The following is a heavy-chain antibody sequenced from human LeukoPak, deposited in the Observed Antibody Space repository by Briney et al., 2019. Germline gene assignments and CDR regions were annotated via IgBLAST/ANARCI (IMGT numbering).Heavy chain of an antibody. CDR3: ARTGGWPLPYFES. V-gene: IGHV3-7*01. CDR2: IKQDGSEK. CDR1: GFTFSSYW. J-gene: IGHJ4*02. D-gene: IGHD6-19*01. Sequence: GGSLRLSCAASGFTFSSYWMSWVRQAPGKGLEWVANIKQDGSEKYYVDSVKGRFTISRDNAKNSLYLHMNSLRAEDTAVYYCARTGGWPLPYFESWGQGSLVTVSS.